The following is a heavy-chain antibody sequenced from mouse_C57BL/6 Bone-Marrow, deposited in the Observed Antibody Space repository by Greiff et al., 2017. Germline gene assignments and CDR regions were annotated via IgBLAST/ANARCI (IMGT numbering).Heavy chain of an antibody. V-gene: IGHV5-9*01. CDR1: GFTFSSYS. Sequence: EVQLMESGGGLVKPGGSLKLSCAASGFTFSSYSMSWVRQTPGKRLEWVATISGGGGNTYYPDSVKGRFTISRDTAKNTLYLQMSSLRSEDTALYYCARRGDYWYYFDYWGQGTTLTVSS. CDR3: ARRGDYWYYFDY. D-gene: IGHD2-4*01. CDR2: ISGGGGNT. J-gene: IGHJ2*01.